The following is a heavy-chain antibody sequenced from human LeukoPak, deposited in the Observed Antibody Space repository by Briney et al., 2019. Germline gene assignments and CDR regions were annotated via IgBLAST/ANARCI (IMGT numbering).Heavy chain of an antibody. D-gene: IGHD3-16*02. CDR3: ARGYNDYVWGSYRYTLPSYDY. V-gene: IGHV4-39*07. J-gene: IGHJ4*02. Sequence: PSETLSLTCTVSGGSISSGGYYWSWIRQPPGKGLEWIGEINHSGSTNYNPSLKSRVTISVDTSKNQFSLKLSSVTAADTAVYYCARGYNDYVWGSYRYTLPSYDYWGQGTLVTVSS. CDR2: INHSGST. CDR1: GGSISSGGYY.